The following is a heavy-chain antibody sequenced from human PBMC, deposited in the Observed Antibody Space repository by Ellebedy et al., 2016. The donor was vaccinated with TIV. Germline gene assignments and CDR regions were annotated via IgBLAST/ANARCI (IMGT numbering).Heavy chain of an antibody. CDR1: GFTFSTYG. CDR3: AKDAWEKARVSWEHDY. J-gene: IGHJ4*02. Sequence: GESLKISCAASGFTFSTYGMHWVRQAPGKGLEWVAVVSYVGNNKYYAYFVKGRFTISRDNSKNTVYLDMNSLTPDDTAVYYCAKDAWEKARVSWEHDYWGQGTLVTVSS. V-gene: IGHV3-30*18. D-gene: IGHD1-26*01. CDR2: VSYVGNNK.